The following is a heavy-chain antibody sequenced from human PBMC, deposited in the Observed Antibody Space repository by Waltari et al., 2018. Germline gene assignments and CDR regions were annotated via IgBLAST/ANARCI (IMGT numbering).Heavy chain of an antibody. Sequence: EVQLVESGGGLVQPGRSLRLSCAASGFTFDDYAMHWVRQAPGKGLEWVSGISWNSGSIGYADSVKGRFTISRDNAKNSLYLQMNSLRAEDMALYYCAKDRASSSFGAVSYFDYWGQGTLVTVSS. CDR1: GFTFDDYA. J-gene: IGHJ4*02. V-gene: IGHV3-9*03. CDR3: AKDRASSSFGAVSYFDY. CDR2: ISWNSGSI. D-gene: IGHD6-13*01.